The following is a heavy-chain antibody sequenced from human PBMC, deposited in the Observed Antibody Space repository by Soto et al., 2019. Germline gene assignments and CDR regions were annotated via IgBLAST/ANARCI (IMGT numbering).Heavy chain of an antibody. CDR2: ISGSGGST. CDR1: GFTFSGYA. Sequence: GGSLRLSCAASGFTFSGYAMSWVRQAPGKGLEWVSAISGSGGSTYYADSVKGRFTISRDNSKNTLYLQMNSLRAEDTAVYYCATKPKHYYYYMDVWGKGTTVTVSS. V-gene: IGHV3-23*01. CDR3: ATKPKHYYYYMDV. J-gene: IGHJ6*03.